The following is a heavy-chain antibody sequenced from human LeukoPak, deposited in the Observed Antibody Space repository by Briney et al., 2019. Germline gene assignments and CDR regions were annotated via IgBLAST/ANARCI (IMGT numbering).Heavy chain of an antibody. CDR3: AKDAYYYDSSAYYYYYYYMDV. D-gene: IGHD3-22*01. V-gene: IGHV3-30*18. Sequence: GGSLRLSCAASGFTFSSYGMHWVRQAPGKGLEWVAVISYDGSNKYYADSVKGRFTISRDNSKNTLYLQMNSLRAEDTAVYYCAKDAYYYDSSAYYYYYYYMDVWGKGTTVTVSS. CDR1: GFTFSSYG. J-gene: IGHJ6*03. CDR2: ISYDGSNK.